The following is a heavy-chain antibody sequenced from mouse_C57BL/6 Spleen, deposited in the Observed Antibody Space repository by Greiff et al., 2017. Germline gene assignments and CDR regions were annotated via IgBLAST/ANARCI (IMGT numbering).Heavy chain of an antibody. CDR2: ISSGGDYI. D-gene: IGHD1-1*01. CDR1: GFTFSSYA. CDR3: TREGITTVVAPYWYFDV. V-gene: IGHV5-9-1*02. Sequence: EVKVVESGEGLVKPGGSLKLSCAASGFTFSSYAMSWVRQTPEKRLEWVAYISSGGDYIYYADPVKGRFTISRDNARNTLYLQMSSLKSEDTAMYYCTREGITTVVAPYWYFDVWGTGTTVTVSS. J-gene: IGHJ1*03.